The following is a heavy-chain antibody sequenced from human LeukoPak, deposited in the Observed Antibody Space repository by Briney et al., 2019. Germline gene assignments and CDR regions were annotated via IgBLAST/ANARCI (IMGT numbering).Heavy chain of an antibody. J-gene: IGHJ4*02. CDR3: ARAYTPFYCSGGSCSAYYFDY. CDR2: INHSGST. V-gene: IGHV4-34*01. Sequence: KSSETLSLTCAVYGGSFSGYYWSWIRQPPGKGLEWIGEINHSGSTNYNPSLKSRVTISVDTSKNRFSLKLSSVTAADTAVYYCARAYTPFYCSGGSCSAYYFDYWGQGTLVTVSS. D-gene: IGHD2-15*01. CDR1: GGSFSGYY.